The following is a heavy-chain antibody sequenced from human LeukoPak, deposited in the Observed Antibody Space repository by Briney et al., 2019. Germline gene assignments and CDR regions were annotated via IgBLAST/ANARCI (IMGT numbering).Heavy chain of an antibody. CDR3: ARGGGYSNYVSWSVYYFDY. J-gene: IGHJ4*02. Sequence: GASVKVSCKASGGTFSSYAISWVRQAPGQGLEWMGRIIPILGIANCAQKFQGRVTITADKSTSTAYMELRSLRSDDTAVYYCARGGGYSNYVSWSVYYFDYWGQGTLVTVSS. D-gene: IGHD4-4*01. V-gene: IGHV1-69*04. CDR2: IIPILGIA. CDR1: GGTFSSYA.